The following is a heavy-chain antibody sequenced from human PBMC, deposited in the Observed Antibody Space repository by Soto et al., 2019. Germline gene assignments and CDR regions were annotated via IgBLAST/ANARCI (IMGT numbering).Heavy chain of an antibody. Sequence: GASVKVSCKASGYTFTSYDMHCVRQAPGQGLEWMGIINPSGGSTGYAQEFQGRVTMTRDTCTSTVYMELSSLRWEDTAVYYCGRDHGSFWSGSRGGGVEYYYFGMEVWGQGTTVTVSS. V-gene: IGHV1-46*01. CDR3: GRDHGSFWSGSRGGGVEYYYFGMEV. CDR2: INPSGGST. J-gene: IGHJ6*02. D-gene: IGHD3-3*01. CDR1: GYTFTSYD.